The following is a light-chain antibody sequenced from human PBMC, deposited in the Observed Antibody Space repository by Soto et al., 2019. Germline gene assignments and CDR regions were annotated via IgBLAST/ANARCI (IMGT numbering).Light chain of an antibody. CDR2: DAY. J-gene: IGKJ5*01. V-gene: IGKV3D-15*01. CDR3: QQYNNWPIT. Sequence: IVLTQSPVTLSLSPGERATLSCRASQNISSYLIWYQQKPGQAPRLLIHDAYSRATGIPARFSGSGSGTEFTLTISSLQSEDFAVYYCQQYNNWPITFGQGTRLEIK. CDR1: QNISSY.